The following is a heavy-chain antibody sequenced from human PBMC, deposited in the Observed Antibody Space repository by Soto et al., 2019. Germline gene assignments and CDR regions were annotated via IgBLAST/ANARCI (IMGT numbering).Heavy chain of an antibody. CDR1: GGSVNSGSYY. Sequence: QVQLQESGPGLVKPSETLSLTCTVSGGSVNSGSYYWSWIRQPPGKGLEWIGYIYYSGSTNYNPSLKSRITISVDTSKNQFSLKLSSVTAADTAVYNCARESDYAGIPYYFDYWGQGTLVTVSS. J-gene: IGHJ4*02. V-gene: IGHV4-61*01. CDR3: ARESDYAGIPYYFDY. CDR2: IYYSGST. D-gene: IGHD4-17*01.